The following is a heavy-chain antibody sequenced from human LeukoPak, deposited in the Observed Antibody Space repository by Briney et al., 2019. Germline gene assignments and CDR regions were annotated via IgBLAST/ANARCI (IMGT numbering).Heavy chain of an antibody. Sequence: SVKVSCKASGDVFNNFAFSWVRQAPGQGLEWVVRIIPVLDISNYAQRFQGRVTVTADKSTSTAYMELRSLSSDDTAVYYCARSGTGYSSGWPLFDYWGQGTLITVSS. V-gene: IGHV1-69*04. J-gene: IGHJ4*02. CDR3: ARSGTGYSSGWPLFDY. CDR1: GDVFNNFA. CDR2: IIPVLDIS. D-gene: IGHD6-19*01.